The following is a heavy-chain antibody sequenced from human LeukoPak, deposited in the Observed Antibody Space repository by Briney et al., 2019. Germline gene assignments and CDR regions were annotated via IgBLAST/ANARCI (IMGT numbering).Heavy chain of an antibody. CDR2: IIPIFGTA. Sequence: SVKVSCTASGYTFTGYYMHWVRQAPGQGLEWMGGIIPIFGTANYAQKFQGRVTITADESTSTAYMELSSLRSEDTAVYYCARTRYYYDSSGYYHFDYWGQGTLVTVSS. CDR3: ARTRYYYDSSGYYHFDY. J-gene: IGHJ4*02. CDR1: GYTFTGYY. D-gene: IGHD3-22*01. V-gene: IGHV1-69*13.